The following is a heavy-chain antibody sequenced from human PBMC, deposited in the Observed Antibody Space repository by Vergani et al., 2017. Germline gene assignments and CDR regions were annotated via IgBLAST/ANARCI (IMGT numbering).Heavy chain of an antibody. CDR1: GYTFTSYA. Sequence: QVQLVQSGSELKKPGASVKVSCKASGYTFTSYAMNWVRQAPGQGLEWMGWINTNTGNPTYAQGFTGRFVFSLDTSVSTAYLQISSLKAEETAVYYWASTTTVTTPAAFDIWGQGTMVTVSA. CDR2: INTNTGNP. D-gene: IGHD4-17*01. J-gene: IGHJ3*02. CDR3: ASTTTVTTPAAFDI. V-gene: IGHV7-4-1*02.